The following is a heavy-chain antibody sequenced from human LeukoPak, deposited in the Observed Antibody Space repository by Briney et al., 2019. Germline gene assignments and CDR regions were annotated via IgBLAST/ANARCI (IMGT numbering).Heavy chain of an antibody. D-gene: IGHD3-10*01. CDR3: AKDPQYNSIYYYYCDY. Sequence: PGGSLRLSCAASGFLFSSYGMHWVRQAPGKGLEWVAFIQYDGSNKYYADSVKGRFTISRDNSKNTLYLQMNSLRAEDTAVYYCAKDPQYNSIYYYYCDYWGQGTLVTVSS. CDR1: GFLFSSYG. CDR2: IQYDGSNK. J-gene: IGHJ4*02. V-gene: IGHV3-30*02.